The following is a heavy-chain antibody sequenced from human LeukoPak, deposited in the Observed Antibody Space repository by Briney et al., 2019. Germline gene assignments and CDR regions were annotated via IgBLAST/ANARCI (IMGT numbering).Heavy chain of an antibody. CDR3: GRVHCSTNSCYDYYDYYMDV. D-gene: IGHD2-2*01. V-gene: IGHV3-20*04. CDR2: INWDGAST. J-gene: IGHJ6*03. CDR1: GFRFDDYS. Sequence: GGSLRLSCAASGFRFDDYSMNWVRHVPGKGLEWVAGINWDGASTGYRDSMKGRFTISRDNGKNSLYLQLNSMRVEDTAVYYCGRVHCSTNSCYDYYDYYMDVSGDGTTVTVSS.